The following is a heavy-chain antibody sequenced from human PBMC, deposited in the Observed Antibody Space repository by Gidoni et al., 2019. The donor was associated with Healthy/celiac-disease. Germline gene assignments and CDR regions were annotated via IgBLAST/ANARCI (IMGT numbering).Heavy chain of an antibody. V-gene: IGHV4-30-4*01. Sequence: QVQLQESGPGLVKPSQTLSLTCTVSGGSISSGDYYWSWIRQPPGKGLEWIGYIYYSGSTYYNPSLKSRVTISVDTSKNQFSLKLSSVTAADTAVYYCARGESTGQYYDALTYGMDVWGQGTTVTVSS. CDR3: ARGESTGQYYDALTYGMDV. D-gene: IGHD3-3*01. CDR2: IYYSGST. J-gene: IGHJ6*02. CDR1: GGSISSGDYY.